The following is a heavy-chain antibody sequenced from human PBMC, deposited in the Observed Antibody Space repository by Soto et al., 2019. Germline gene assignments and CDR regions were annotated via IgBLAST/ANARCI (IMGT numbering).Heavy chain of an antibody. D-gene: IGHD2-21*01. CDR2: IYYSGST. J-gene: IGHJ4*02. CDR1: GGSISSSSYY. Sequence: LSLTCTVSGGSISSSSYYWGWIRQPPGKGLEWIGSIYYSGSTYYNPSLKSRVTISVDTSKNQFSLKLSSVTAADTAVYYCARRIVLDNFDYWGQVNLVPVSS. V-gene: IGHV4-39*01. CDR3: ARRIVLDNFDY.